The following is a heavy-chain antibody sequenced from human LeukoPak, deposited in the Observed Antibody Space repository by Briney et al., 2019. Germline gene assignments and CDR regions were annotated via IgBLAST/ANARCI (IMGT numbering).Heavy chain of an antibody. CDR2: SRNKANSYTT. J-gene: IGHJ4*02. CDR3: ARAYTSGWYSPGY. D-gene: IGHD6-19*01. CDR1: GFTFSDHY. Sequence: GGSLRLSCAASGFTFSDHYMDCVRQAPGKGLEWVGRSRNKANSYTTDYAASVKGRFTISRDDSKNSLYLQMNSLKTEDTAVYYCARAYTSGWYSPGYWGQGTLVTVSS. V-gene: IGHV3-72*01.